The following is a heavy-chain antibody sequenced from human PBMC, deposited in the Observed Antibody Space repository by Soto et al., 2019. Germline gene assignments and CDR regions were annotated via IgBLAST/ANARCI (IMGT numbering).Heavy chain of an antibody. CDR3: ARDGEDMTTVILFDY. V-gene: IGHV3-33*01. Sequence: QVQLVESGGGVVQPGRSLRLSCAASGFTFSSYGMHWVRQAPGKGREWVAVIWYDGSKKYYADSVKGRFTISRDNSKNPLYLQMNSLRAEDMAVYYCARDGEDMTTVILFDYWGQGTLVAVSS. J-gene: IGHJ4*02. D-gene: IGHD4-17*01. CDR2: IWYDGSKK. CDR1: GFTFSSYG.